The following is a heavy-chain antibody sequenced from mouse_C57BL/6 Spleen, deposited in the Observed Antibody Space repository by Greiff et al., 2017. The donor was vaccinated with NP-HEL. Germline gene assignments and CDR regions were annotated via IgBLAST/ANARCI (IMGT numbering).Heavy chain of an antibody. D-gene: IGHD3-3*01. CDR3: ARRGLGGGMDY. CDR1: GYTFTSYD. Sequence: QVQLQQSGPELVKPGASVKLSCKASGYTFTSYDINWVKQRPGQGLEWIGWIYPRDGSTKYNEKFKGKATLTVDNSSSTASMELHSLTSEDAAVYFCARRGLGGGMDYWGQGTSVTVSS. V-gene: IGHV1-85*01. J-gene: IGHJ4*01. CDR2: IYPRDGST.